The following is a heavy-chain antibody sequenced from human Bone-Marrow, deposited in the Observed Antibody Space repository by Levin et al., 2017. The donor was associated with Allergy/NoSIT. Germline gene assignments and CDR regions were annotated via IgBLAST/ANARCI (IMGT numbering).Heavy chain of an antibody. CDR1: GFTVISNY. J-gene: IGHJ4*02. D-gene: IGHD3-10*01. CDR2: IYSGGST. CDR3: ARGWFGELLSN. V-gene: IGHV3-53*01. Sequence: SCAASGFTVISNYMSWFLQAPGTGPEWFSVIYSGGSTYYADSVKGRFTISRDNSKNTLYLQMNSLRAEDTAVYYCARGWFGELLSNWGQGTLVTVSS.